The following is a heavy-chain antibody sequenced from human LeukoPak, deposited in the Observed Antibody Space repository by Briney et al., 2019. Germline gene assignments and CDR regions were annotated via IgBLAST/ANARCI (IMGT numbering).Heavy chain of an antibody. CDR2: IYYSGST. J-gene: IGHJ5*02. Sequence: TLSLTCTVSGGSISSGGYYWSWIRQHPGKGLEWIGYIYYSGSTYYNPSLKSRVTISVDTSKNQFSLKLSSVTAADTAVYYCARGILRRNNWFDPWGQGTLVTVSS. V-gene: IGHV4-30-4*08. CDR3: ARGILRRNNWFDP. D-gene: IGHD3-9*01. CDR1: GGSISSGGYY.